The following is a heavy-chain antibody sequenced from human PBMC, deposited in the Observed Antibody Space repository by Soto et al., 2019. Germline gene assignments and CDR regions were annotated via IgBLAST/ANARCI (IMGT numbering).Heavy chain of an antibody. CDR3: IQSRCGGDCLQSYASYYYGMDV. V-gene: IGHV2-5*02. J-gene: IGHJ6*02. Sequence: SGPTLVNPTQTLTLTCTFSAFSLSTGGVGVGWIRQPPGKALEWLALIYWDDDKRYSPSLRSRLTITKDTSKNQVVLTMTNMDPVDTATYYCIQSRCGGDCLQSYASYYYGMDVWGQGSTVTVSS. CDR1: AFSLSTGGVG. CDR2: IYWDDDK. D-gene: IGHD2-21*02.